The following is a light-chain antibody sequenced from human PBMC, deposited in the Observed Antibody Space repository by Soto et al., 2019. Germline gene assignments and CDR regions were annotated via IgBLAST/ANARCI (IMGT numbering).Light chain of an antibody. V-gene: IGKV1-33*01. J-gene: IGKJ4*01. CDR1: QDITND. CDR3: QQYDNVPLT. Sequence: DIQMTQSRSSLSASVGDRVTITCQASQDITNDLNWYQQKPGKAPKVLIYEASNLETGVPSRFSGSGSGTDFTFTISSLQPEDIATYFCQQYDNVPLTFGGGTKVEIK. CDR2: EAS.